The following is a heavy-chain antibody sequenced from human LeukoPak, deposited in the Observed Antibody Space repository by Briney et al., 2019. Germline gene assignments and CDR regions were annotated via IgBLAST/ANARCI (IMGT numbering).Heavy chain of an antibody. Sequence: PGGSLRLSCAASGFTFSTYGMSWVRQAPGKGLEWVSAITGSGGSTSYANSVQGRFAISRDNSENTLFLQMNSLRADDTAVYYCAKDRGAAVAIDFDYWGQGTLVTVSS. CDR3: AKDRGAAVAIDFDY. V-gene: IGHV3-23*01. D-gene: IGHD2-21*01. CDR2: ITGSGGST. CDR1: GFTFSTYG. J-gene: IGHJ4*02.